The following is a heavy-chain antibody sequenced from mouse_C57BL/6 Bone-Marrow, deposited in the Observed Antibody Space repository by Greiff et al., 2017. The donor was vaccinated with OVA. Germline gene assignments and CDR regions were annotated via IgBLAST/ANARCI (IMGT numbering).Heavy chain of an antibody. CDR3: ARKGRNWSWFAY. CDR1: GYTFTSYW. Sequence: VQLQQPGAELVKPGASVKLSCKASGYTFTSYWMHWVKQRPGRGLEWIGRIDPSSGGTKYNEKFKSKATLTVDKPSSTAYMQLSSLTSEDSAVYYCARKGRNWSWFAYWGQGTLVTGSA. V-gene: IGHV1-72*01. CDR2: IDPSSGGT. D-gene: IGHD4-1*01. J-gene: IGHJ3*01.